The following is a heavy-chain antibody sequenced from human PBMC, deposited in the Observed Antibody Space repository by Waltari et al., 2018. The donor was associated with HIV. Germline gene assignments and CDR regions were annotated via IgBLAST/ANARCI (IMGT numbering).Heavy chain of an antibody. Sequence: QVQLVESGGGLVKPGGSLRLSCAASGLTFSDYYMSWIRKAPGKVLEWVSYISGSGTSTYYIESVKGRFTISRDNARDSVYLQMSNLRPEDTAVYYCASKSTGWYADWGQGTLVTVSS. CDR2: ISGSGTST. J-gene: IGHJ4*02. CDR1: GLTFSDYY. CDR3: ASKSTGWYAD. D-gene: IGHD6-19*01. V-gene: IGHV3-11*01.